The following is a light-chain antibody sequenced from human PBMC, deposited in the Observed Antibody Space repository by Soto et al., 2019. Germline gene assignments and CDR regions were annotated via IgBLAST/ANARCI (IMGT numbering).Light chain of an antibody. V-gene: IGKV3-15*01. CDR3: QYYNNWPACT. CDR2: GES. CDR1: QSVSSN. Sequence: EIVMTQSPATLSVSPGERATLSCRASQSVSSNLAWYQQKPGQAPRLLIYGESTRATGIPARFSGSGSGTVFTLTISSLQSEDFAVYYCQYYNNWPACTFGGGTKVEIK. J-gene: IGKJ4*02.